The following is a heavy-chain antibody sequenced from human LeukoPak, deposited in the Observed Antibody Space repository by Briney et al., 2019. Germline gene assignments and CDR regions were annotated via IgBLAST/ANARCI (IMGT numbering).Heavy chain of an antibody. D-gene: IGHD2-2*03. CDR3: SKELDNMFFDY. CDR1: GFNFDRYT. Sequence: GGSLRLSCATSGFNFDRYTIHWVRQAPGKGLEWVSLAGWAGGTTYYSDSVRGRFTISRDSGKNSVYLQMNSLTTDDTAFYFCSKELDNMFFDYWGQGALVTVSS. V-gene: IGHV3-43*01. J-gene: IGHJ4*02. CDR2: AGWAGGTT.